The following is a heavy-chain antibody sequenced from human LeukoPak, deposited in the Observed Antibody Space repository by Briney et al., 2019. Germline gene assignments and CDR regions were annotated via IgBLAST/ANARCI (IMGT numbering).Heavy chain of an antibody. J-gene: IGHJ3*02. CDR1: GGSFSGYY. CDR2: VNHSGST. D-gene: IGHD3-3*01. Sequence: SETLSLTCADYGGSFSGYYWSWIRQPPGKGLEWIGEVNHSGSTNYNPSLKSRVTISVDTSKNQFSLKLCSVTAADTAVYYCARGPRITIFGVVKSGRAFDIWGQGTMVTVSS. CDR3: ARGPRITIFGVVKSGRAFDI. V-gene: IGHV4-34*01.